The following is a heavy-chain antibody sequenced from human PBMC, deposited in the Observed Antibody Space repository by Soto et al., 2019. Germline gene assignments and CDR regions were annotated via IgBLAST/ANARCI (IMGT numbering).Heavy chain of an antibody. CDR3: ARGAEIWFGESPIYYYYMDV. J-gene: IGHJ6*03. V-gene: IGHV4-34*01. D-gene: IGHD3-10*01. Sequence: SETLSLTCAVYGGSFSGYYWSWIRQPPGKGLEWIGEIYHSGSTNYNPSLKSRVTISVDKSKNQFSLKLSSVTAADTAVYYCARGAEIWFGESPIYYYYMDVWGKGTTVTVSS. CDR2: IYHSGST. CDR1: GGSFSGYY.